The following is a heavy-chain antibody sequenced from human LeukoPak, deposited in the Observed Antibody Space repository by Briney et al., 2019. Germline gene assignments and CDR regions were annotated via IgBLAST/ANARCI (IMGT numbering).Heavy chain of an antibody. Sequence: GGSLRLSCAASGFIVSSNYMSWVRQAPGKGLEWVSVIYSGGSTYYADSVKGRFTISRDNSKNTLYLQMNSLRAEDTAVYYCAKGDGYNSYYFDYWGQGTLVTVSS. V-gene: IGHV3-66*01. CDR2: IYSGGST. CDR3: AKGDGYNSYYFDY. D-gene: IGHD5-24*01. J-gene: IGHJ4*02. CDR1: GFIVSSNY.